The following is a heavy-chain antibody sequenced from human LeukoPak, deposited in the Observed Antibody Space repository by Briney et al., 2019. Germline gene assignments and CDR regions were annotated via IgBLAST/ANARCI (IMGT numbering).Heavy chain of an antibody. CDR1: GYTFTNYG. J-gene: IGHJ4*02. Sequence: ASVKVSCKASGYTFTNYGISWVRQAPGQGLEWMGWISAYNGNTKYAQKLQGRVTMTTDTSTSTAYMELRSLRSDDTAVYYCAREVGGIAAAGTGTFDYWGQGTLVTVSS. CDR2: ISAYNGNT. CDR3: AREVGGIAAAGTGTFDY. D-gene: IGHD6-13*01. V-gene: IGHV1-18*01.